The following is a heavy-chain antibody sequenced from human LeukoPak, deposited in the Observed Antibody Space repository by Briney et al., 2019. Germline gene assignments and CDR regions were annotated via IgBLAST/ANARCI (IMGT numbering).Heavy chain of an antibody. J-gene: IGHJ4*02. D-gene: IGHD3-22*01. V-gene: IGHV4-30-2*01. CDR2: IYHGGST. CDR3: ARAQFYYDSSAYIFDY. CDR1: GGSISSGGYS. Sequence: SETLSLTCAVSGGSISSGGYSWSWIRQPPGKGPEWIGNIYHGGSTYYNPSLKSRVAISVDRSKNRFSLKLSSVTAADTAVYYCARAQFYYDSSAYIFDYWGQGTLVTVSS.